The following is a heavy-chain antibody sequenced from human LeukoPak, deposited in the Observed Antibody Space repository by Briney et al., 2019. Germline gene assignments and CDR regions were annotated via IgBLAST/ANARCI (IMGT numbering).Heavy chain of an antibody. V-gene: IGHV4-59*01. CDR3: AKHLTNAYYDMIWFDP. Sequence: SETLSLTCTVSGGSFSSYYWSWIRQPPGKGLEWIGYIFYSGSTNYNPSLKSRVTISVDTSKNQFSLKLNSVTAADTAVYYCAKHLTNAYYDMIWFDPWGQGTLVTVSS. CDR2: IFYSGST. D-gene: IGHD3-16*01. J-gene: IGHJ5*02. CDR1: GGSFSSYY.